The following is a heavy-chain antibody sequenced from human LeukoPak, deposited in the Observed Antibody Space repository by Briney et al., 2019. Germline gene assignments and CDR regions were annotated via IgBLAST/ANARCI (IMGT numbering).Heavy chain of an antibody. CDR1: GFRFSSYW. Sequence: GGSLRLSCAASGFRFSSYWMHWVRQAPGKGLVWVSRISSDGTFTSYADSVKGRFTISRDNGKNSLYLQMNSLRAEDTAVYYCARDPISGYSYGGYYFDYWGQGTLVTVSS. J-gene: IGHJ4*02. D-gene: IGHD5-18*01. CDR2: ISSDGTFT. V-gene: IGHV3-74*01. CDR3: ARDPISGYSYGGYYFDY.